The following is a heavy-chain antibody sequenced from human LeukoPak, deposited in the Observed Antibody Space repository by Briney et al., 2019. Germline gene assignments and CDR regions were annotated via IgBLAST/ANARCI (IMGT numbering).Heavy chain of an antibody. V-gene: IGHV4-34*01. CDR1: GGSFSGYY. CDR3: ARGRVSSSTWYSTYYYYFYMDV. J-gene: IGHJ6*03. Sequence: SETLSLTCAVYGGSFSGYYWSWIRQPPGKGLEWIGEINHSGSTNYNPSPKSRVTISVDTSKNQFSLKLSSVTAADTAVYFCARGRVSSSTWYSTYYYYFYMDVWGKGTTVTVSS. D-gene: IGHD4-11*01. CDR2: INHSGST.